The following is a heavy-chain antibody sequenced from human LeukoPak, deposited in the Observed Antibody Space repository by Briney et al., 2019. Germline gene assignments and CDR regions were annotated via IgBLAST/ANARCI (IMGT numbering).Heavy chain of an antibody. J-gene: IGHJ4*02. V-gene: IGHV3-33*01. CDR1: GFTFSSYG. D-gene: IGHD3-3*01. CDR3: AREADYDFWSGYYITSPSPNYYFDY. CDR2: IWYDGSNK. Sequence: GRSLRLSCAASGFTFSSYGMPWVRQAPGKGLEWVAVIWYDGSNKYYADSVKGRFTISRDNSKNTLYLQMNSLRAEDTAVYYCAREADYDFWSGYYITSPSPNYYFDYWGQGTLVTVSS.